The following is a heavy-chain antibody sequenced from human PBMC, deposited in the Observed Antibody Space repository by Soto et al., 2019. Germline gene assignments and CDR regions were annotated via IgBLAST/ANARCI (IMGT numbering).Heavy chain of an antibody. Sequence: QVQLVESGGGVVQPGRSLRLSCAASGFPFGSYVMHWVRQAPGKGLDWVAVISYDGSNKYYADSVKGRFTISRDNSKNTLYLQMNSLRAEDTAVYYCAKVSRGGVTTLYYFDHWGQGTLVTVSS. J-gene: IGHJ4*02. V-gene: IGHV3-30*18. CDR2: ISYDGSNK. CDR3: AKVSRGGVTTLYYFDH. CDR1: GFPFGSYV. D-gene: IGHD4-17*01.